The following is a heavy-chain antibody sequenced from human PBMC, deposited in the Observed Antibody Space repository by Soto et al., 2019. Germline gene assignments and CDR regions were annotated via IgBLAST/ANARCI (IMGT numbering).Heavy chain of an antibody. Sequence: QVQLVQSGAEVKKPGSSVKVSCTASGGTFSSYAISWVRQAPGQGLEWMGGIIPIFGTANYAQKFQGRVTITADESTSTGYIELSSLRSEDTAVYYCARTTMVRGVIPVYYGMDVWGQGTTVTVSS. J-gene: IGHJ6*02. CDR2: IIPIFGTA. CDR1: GGTFSSYA. D-gene: IGHD3-10*01. V-gene: IGHV1-69*01. CDR3: ARTTMVRGVIPVYYGMDV.